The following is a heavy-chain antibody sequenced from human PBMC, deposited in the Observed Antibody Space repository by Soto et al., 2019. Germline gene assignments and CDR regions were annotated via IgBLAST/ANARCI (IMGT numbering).Heavy chain of an antibody. J-gene: IGHJ4*02. CDR1: GFTFRSYA. D-gene: IGHD4-17*01. Sequence: PGGSQRRSCAASGFTFRSYAMSWVRQAPGKGLEWVSAISGSGGSTYYADSAKGRFTISRDNSKNTLYLQMNSLRAEDTAVYYCAKGALGLGDYPSYWGQGTLVTVSS. CDR3: AKGALGLGDYPSY. V-gene: IGHV3-23*01. CDR2: ISGSGGST.